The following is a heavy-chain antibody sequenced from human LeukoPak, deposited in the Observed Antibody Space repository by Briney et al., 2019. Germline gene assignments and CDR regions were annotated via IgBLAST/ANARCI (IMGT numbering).Heavy chain of an antibody. Sequence: PSETLSLTCAVYGGSFSGYYWSWIRQPPGKGLEWIGKINHSGSTNYNPSLKSRVTISVDTSKNQFSLKLSSVTAADTAVYYCARDRRGYCSGGSCYKGSYYYYGMDVWGQGTTVTVSS. CDR2: INHSGST. CDR1: GGSFSGYY. V-gene: IGHV4-34*01. CDR3: ARDRRGYCSGGSCYKGSYYYYGMDV. D-gene: IGHD2-15*01. J-gene: IGHJ6*02.